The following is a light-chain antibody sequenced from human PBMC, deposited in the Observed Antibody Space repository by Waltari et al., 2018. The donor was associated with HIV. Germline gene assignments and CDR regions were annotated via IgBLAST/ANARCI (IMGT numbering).Light chain of an antibody. V-gene: IGKV1-5*03. J-gene: IGKJ5*01. CDR3: QQYNSDPS. CDR2: KAS. CDR1: QDVSNW. Sequence: DIHMTQSPSTLSAFIGDRVTITCRASQDVSNWLAWYQQKPGKAPKLLIHKASVLENVVSLGFSGSGFGTEFTLIIDSLEPDDFATYYCQQYNSDPSFGQGTRLEMK.